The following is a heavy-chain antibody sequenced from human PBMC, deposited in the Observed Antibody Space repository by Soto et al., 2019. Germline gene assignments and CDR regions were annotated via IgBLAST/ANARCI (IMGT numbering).Heavy chain of an antibody. CDR3: ASGSYRAGNY. D-gene: IGHD1-26*01. Sequence: QVQLVQSGAEVKKPGASVKVSCKASGYTFTSYYMHWVRQAPGQGLEWMGIINPSGGSTSYAQKFRGGVTMTRDTSTGTVYMELSSLRSEDTAVYYCASGSYRAGNYWGQGTLVTVSS. CDR1: GYTFTSYY. V-gene: IGHV1-46*03. J-gene: IGHJ4*02. CDR2: INPSGGST.